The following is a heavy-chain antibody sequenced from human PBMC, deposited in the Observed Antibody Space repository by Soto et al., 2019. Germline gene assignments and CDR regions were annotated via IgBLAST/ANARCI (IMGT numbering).Heavy chain of an antibody. J-gene: IGHJ6*02. CDR2: SRNKARSYTT. CDR3: TRVKGMAARQAYGMDV. Sequence: GGSLRLSCAASGFTFSDHYMDWVRQAPGKGLEWVGRSRNKARSYTTEYAASVKGRFTISRDDSKNSLYLQMNSLKTEDTAVYYCTRVKGMAARQAYGMDVWGQGTTVTVSS. CDR1: GFTFSDHY. D-gene: IGHD6-6*01. V-gene: IGHV3-72*01.